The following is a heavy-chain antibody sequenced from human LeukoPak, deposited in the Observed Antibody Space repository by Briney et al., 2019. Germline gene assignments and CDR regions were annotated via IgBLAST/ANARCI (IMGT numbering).Heavy chain of an antibody. Sequence: QPGGSLRLSCAASGFTFSSYWMHWVRQAPGKGLVWVSRINSDGSGTTYEDSVKGRFTIFRDNAKNTLYLQMNSLRAEDTAVYYCARQRQFAFDYWGQGTLVTVSS. CDR3: ARQRQFAFDY. J-gene: IGHJ4*02. D-gene: IGHD5-24*01. V-gene: IGHV3-74*01. CDR2: INSDGSGT. CDR1: GFTFSSYW.